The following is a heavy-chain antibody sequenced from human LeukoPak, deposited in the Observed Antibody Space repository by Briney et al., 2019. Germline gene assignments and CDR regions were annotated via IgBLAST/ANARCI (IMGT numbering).Heavy chain of an antibody. J-gene: IGHJ5*02. D-gene: IGHD3-22*01. CDR1: GYTFTSYG. CDR3: ARHYDSSGYSNWFDP. CDR2: ISAYNGNT. V-gene: IGHV1-18*01. Sequence: ASVKVSCKASGYTFTSYGISWVRQAPGQGLEWMGWISAYNGNTNYAQKLQGRVTMTTDTSTSTAYMKLRSLRSDDTAVYYCARHYDSSGYSNWFDPWGQGTLVTVSS.